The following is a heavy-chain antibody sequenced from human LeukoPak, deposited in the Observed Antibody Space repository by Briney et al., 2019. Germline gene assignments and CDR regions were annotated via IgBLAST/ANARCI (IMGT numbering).Heavy chain of an antibody. D-gene: IGHD4-17*01. CDR3: ARSPQGTATTANWLDP. CDR2: IYYSGST. V-gene: IGHV4-59*01. Sequence: SETLSLTCTVSGGSISSYYWSWIRQPPGKGLEWIGYIYYSGSTNYNPSLKSRVTISVDTSKNQFSLKLSSVTAADTAVYYCARSPQGTATTANWLDPWGQGTLVTVSS. CDR1: GGSISSYY. J-gene: IGHJ5*02.